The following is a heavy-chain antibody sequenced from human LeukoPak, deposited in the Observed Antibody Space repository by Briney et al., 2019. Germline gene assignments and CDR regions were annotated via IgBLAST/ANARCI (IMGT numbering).Heavy chain of an antibody. V-gene: IGHV1-24*01. CDR2: FDPEDGET. D-gene: IGHD3-10*01. CDR3: ATIKYYYGSKGFDP. CDR1: GYTLTELS. Sequence: ASVKVSCKVSGYTLTELSMHWVRQAPGKGLEWMGGFDPEDGETIYAQKFQGRVTMTEDTSTDAAHMELSSLRSEDTAVYYCATIKYYYGSKGFDPWGQGTLVTVSS. J-gene: IGHJ5*02.